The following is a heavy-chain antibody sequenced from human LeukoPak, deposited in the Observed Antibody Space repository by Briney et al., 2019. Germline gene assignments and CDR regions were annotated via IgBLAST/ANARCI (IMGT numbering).Heavy chain of an antibody. V-gene: IGHV3-7*01. J-gene: IGHJ6*02. CDR1: GFTFSSYW. D-gene: IGHD2-21*01. CDR2: IKQDGSEK. Sequence: GGSLRLSCIDSGFTFSSYWMSWVRQAPGKGPEWVANIKQDGSEKYSVDSVKGRFTISRDNAKNSLYLQMNSLRAEDTAVYYCARYCGGDCFGMDVWGQGTTVTVSS. CDR3: ARYCGGDCFGMDV.